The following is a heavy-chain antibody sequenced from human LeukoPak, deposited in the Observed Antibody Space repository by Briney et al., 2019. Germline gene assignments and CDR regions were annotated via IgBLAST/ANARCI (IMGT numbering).Heavy chain of an antibody. CDR1: GGSFSGYY. D-gene: IGHD3-22*01. Sequence: SSETLSLTCAVYGGSFSGYYWSWLRQPPRKGLEWIGEINHSGSTNYNPSLKSRVTMSVDTSKNQFSLKLSSVTAADTAVYYCARGRYYYDSSGYYRLDYWGQGTLVTVSS. CDR3: ARGRYYYDSSGYYRLDY. J-gene: IGHJ4*02. CDR2: INHSGST. V-gene: IGHV4-34*01.